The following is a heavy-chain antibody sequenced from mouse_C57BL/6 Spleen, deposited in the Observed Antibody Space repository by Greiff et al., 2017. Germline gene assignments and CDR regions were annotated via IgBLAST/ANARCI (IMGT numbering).Heavy chain of an antibody. CDR2: IRSKSNNYAT. Sequence: GGGLVQPKGSLKLSCAASGFSFNTYAMNWVRQAPGKGLEWVARIRSKSNNYATYYADSVKDRFTISRDDSESMLYLQMNNLKTEDTAMYYCVRYYGSSYWYFDVWGTGTTVTVSS. CDR3: VRYYGSSYWYFDV. CDR1: GFSFNTYA. D-gene: IGHD1-1*01. V-gene: IGHV10-1*01. J-gene: IGHJ1*03.